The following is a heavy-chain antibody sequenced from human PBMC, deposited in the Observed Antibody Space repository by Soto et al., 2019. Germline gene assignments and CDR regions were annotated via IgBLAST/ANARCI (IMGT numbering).Heavy chain of an antibody. D-gene: IGHD2-2*01. CDR3: ARGLVVPAATHNWFDP. CDR1: GGSISSYY. V-gene: IGHV4-4*07. J-gene: IGHJ5*02. CDR2: IYTSGST. Sequence: QVQLQESGPGLVKPSETLSLTCTVSGGSISSYYWSWIRQPAGKGLEWIGRIYTSGSTNYNPSLKSRVTMSVDTSKNQFSLKLSSVTAADTAVYYCARGLVVPAATHNWFDPWGQGTLVTVSS.